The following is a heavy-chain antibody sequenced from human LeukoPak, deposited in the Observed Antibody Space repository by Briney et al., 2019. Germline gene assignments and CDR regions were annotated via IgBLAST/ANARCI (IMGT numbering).Heavy chain of an antibody. D-gene: IGHD2-15*01. V-gene: IGHV4-31*03. Sequence: PSETLSLTCTVSGGSISSAGHYWNWIRQHPGKGLEWIGYTYYSGSTYYNPSLKSRVTISVDTSKNQFSLKLSSATAADTAVYYCARVSGGGNYFDYWGQGTLVTVSS. J-gene: IGHJ4*02. CDR1: GGSISSAGHY. CDR3: ARVSGGGNYFDY. CDR2: TYYSGST.